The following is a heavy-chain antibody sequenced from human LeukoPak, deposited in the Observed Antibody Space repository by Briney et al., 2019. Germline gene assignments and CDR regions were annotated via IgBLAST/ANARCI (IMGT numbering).Heavy chain of an antibody. CDR2: IYTSGST. J-gene: IGHJ3*02. V-gene: IGHV4-4*07. D-gene: IGHD6-6*01. CDR1: GYSISSGYY. Sequence: PSETLSLTCTVSGYSISSGYYWSWIRQPAGKGLEWIGRIYTSGSTNYNPSLKSRVTMSVDTSKNQFSLKLSSVTAADTAVYYCARDFQVAPTLSEYSSSDAFDIWGQGTMVTVSS. CDR3: ARDFQVAPTLSEYSSSDAFDI.